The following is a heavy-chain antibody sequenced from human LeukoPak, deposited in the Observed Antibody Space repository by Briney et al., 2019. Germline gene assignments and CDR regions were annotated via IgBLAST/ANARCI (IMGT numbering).Heavy chain of an antibody. CDR2: ISGSGGRT. CDR1: GFTFCTDA. Sequence: GGSLRLSLGAPGFTFCTDALRWGRPAPGEGGGWGSAISGSGGRTYYADSVKGRFTISRDNSKNTLYLQMNSLRAEDTAVYYCAKEDGYGAKNYWGQGTLVTVSS. D-gene: IGHD5-24*01. J-gene: IGHJ4*02. V-gene: IGHV3-23*01. CDR3: AKEDGYGAKNY.